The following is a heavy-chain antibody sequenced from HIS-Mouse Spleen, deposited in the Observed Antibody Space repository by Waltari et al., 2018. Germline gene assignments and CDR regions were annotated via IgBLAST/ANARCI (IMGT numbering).Heavy chain of an antibody. CDR3: ARSGFVAAAGTIEY. D-gene: IGHD6-13*01. V-gene: IGHV6-1*01. Sequence: QVQLQQSGPGLVKPSQTLSLTCAISGDSVSSNSASWNWIRRAPSRGLEWLGRTYYRSKWYNDYAVSVKSRITINPDTSKNQFSLQLNSVTPEDTAVYYCARSGFVAAAGTIEYWGQGTLVTVSS. CDR2: TYYRSKWYN. CDR1: GDSVSSNSAS. J-gene: IGHJ4*02.